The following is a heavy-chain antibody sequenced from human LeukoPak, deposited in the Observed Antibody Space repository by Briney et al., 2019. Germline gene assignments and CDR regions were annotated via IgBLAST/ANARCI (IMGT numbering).Heavy chain of an antibody. CDR2: IYYSGST. CDR1: GGSFSGYY. J-gene: IGHJ4*02. D-gene: IGHD3-10*01. Sequence: SETLSLTCAVYGGSFSGYYWSWIRQPPGKGLEWIGYIYYSGSTNYNPSLKSRVTISVDTSKNQFSLKPSSVTAADTAVYYCAREVVRGVTMYYFDYWGQGTLVTVSS. CDR3: AREVVRGVTMYYFDY. V-gene: IGHV4-59*01.